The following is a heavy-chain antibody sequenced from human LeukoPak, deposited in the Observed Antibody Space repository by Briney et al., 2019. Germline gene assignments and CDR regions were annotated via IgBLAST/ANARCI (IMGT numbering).Heavy chain of an antibody. CDR3: ARGLGELSLYGIDY. J-gene: IGHJ4*02. Sequence: GASVKVSCKASGYTFTGYYMHWVRQAPGQGLEWMGWINPNSGGTNYAQKFQDRVTMTRDTSISTAYMELSRLRSDDTAVYYCARGLGELSLYGIDYWGQGTLVTVSS. CDR1: GYTFTGYY. D-gene: IGHD3-16*02. V-gene: IGHV1-2*02. CDR2: INPNSGGT.